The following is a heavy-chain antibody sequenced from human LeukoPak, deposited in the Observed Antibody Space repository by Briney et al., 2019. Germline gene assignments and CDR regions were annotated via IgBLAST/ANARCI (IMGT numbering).Heavy chain of an antibody. Sequence: SETLSLTCAVYGGSFSGYYWSWIRQPPGKGLEWIGEISHSGSTNYNPSLKSRVTISVDTSKNQFSLKLSSVTAADTAVYYCASFLYGMDVWGQGTTVTVSS. J-gene: IGHJ6*02. CDR2: ISHSGST. V-gene: IGHV4-34*01. D-gene: IGHD2/OR15-2a*01. CDR3: ASFLYGMDV. CDR1: GGSFSGYY.